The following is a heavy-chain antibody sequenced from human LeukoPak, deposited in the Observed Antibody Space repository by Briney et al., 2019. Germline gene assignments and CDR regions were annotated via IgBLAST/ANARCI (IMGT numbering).Heavy chain of an antibody. CDR1: GYTFTGYY. J-gene: IGHJ4*02. CDR3: ARETMPSGSYVY. V-gene: IGHV1-2*02. Sequence: ASVTVSCTASGYTFTGYYMHWVRQAPGQGLEWMGWINPNSGGTNYAQKFQGRVTMTRDTSISTAYMELSRLRSDDTAVYYCARETMPSGSYVYWGQGTLVTVSS. CDR2: INPNSGGT. D-gene: IGHD1-26*01.